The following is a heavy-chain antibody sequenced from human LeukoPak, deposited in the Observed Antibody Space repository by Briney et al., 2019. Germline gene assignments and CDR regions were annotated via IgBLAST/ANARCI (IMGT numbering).Heavy chain of an antibody. CDR2: IYYSGTT. CDR3: AREGFYYDSSGYPPIPYFDY. Sequence: PSETLSLTCTVSGGSISSYYWSWIRQPPGKGPEWIGYIYYSGTTNYNPSLESRVTISVDTSKNQFSLKLSSVTAADTAVYFCAREGFYYDSSGYPPIPYFDYWGQGTLVTVSS. V-gene: IGHV4-59*01. J-gene: IGHJ4*02. CDR1: GGSISSYY. D-gene: IGHD3-22*01.